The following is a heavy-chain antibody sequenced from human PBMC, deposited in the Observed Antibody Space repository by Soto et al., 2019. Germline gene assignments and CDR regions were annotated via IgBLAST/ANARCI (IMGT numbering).Heavy chain of an antibody. CDR3: ATRDYDILTGYLHI. CDR1: EHTSTIYY. J-gene: IGHJ1*01. Sequence: QAHLVQSGAEVRKPGASVKVSCQALEHTSTIYYIHWVRQARGQGLEWMGWINADSGDTTYAEDFRGRVTFTSDTSTSTSHLELSRLRLDDTAMYFCATRDYDILTGYLHIWGQGTLITVSS. D-gene: IGHD3-9*01. V-gene: IGHV1-2*02. CDR2: INADSGDT.